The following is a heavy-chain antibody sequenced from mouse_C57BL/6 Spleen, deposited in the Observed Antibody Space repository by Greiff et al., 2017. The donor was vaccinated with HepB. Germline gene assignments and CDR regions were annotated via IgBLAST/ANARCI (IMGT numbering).Heavy chain of an antibody. D-gene: IGHD1-1*01. V-gene: IGHV1-50*01. Sequence: QVQLQQPGAELVKPGASVKLSCKASGYTFTSYWMQWVKQRPGQGLEWIGEIDPSDSYTNYNQKFKGKATLTVDTSSSTAYMQLSSLTSEDSAVYYCARFYYYGSFDYWGQGTTLTVSS. CDR1: GYTFTSYW. CDR3: ARFYYYGSFDY. J-gene: IGHJ2*01. CDR2: IDPSDSYT.